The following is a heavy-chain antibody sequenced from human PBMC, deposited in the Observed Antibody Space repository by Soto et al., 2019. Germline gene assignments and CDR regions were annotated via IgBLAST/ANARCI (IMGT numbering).Heavy chain of an antibody. D-gene: IGHD1-26*01. J-gene: IGHJ4*02. V-gene: IGHV3-73*01. CDR2: IRSKANNNAT. CDR1: GFTFSVSS. Sequence: EVQLVESGGGLVQPWGSVRLSCAASGFTFSVSSMHWVRQAPGKGLEWLGRIRSKANNNATTYSESVRGRFIISRDDSQDTMFLQMNSLRXXDTAXXYCAIEGAGFGHWGQGTRVTVSS. CDR3: AIEGAGFGH.